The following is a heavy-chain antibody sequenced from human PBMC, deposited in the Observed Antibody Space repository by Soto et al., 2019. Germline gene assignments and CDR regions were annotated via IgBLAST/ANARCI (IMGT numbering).Heavy chain of an antibody. D-gene: IGHD3-16*02. Sequence: GGSLRLSCAASGFTVSSNYMSWVRQAPGKGLEWVSVIYSGGSTYYADSVKGRFTISRDNSKNTLYLQMNSLRAEDAAVYYCARGAFPTWGTYPLDYWGQGTLVTVSS. CDR2: IYSGGST. J-gene: IGHJ4*02. CDR3: ARGAFPTWGTYPLDY. V-gene: IGHV3-66*01. CDR1: GFTVSSNY.